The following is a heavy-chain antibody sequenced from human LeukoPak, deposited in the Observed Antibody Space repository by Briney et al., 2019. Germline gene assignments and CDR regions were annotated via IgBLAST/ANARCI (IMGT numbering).Heavy chain of an antibody. D-gene: IGHD2-2*02. CDR1: GYTFTSYY. Sequence: ASVKVSCKASGYTFTSYYMHWVRQAPGQGLEWMGIINPSGGSTSYAQKFQGRVTMTRDTSISTAYMELSRLRSDDTAVYYCARGDIVVLPAGIPHNWFDPWGQGTLVTVSS. J-gene: IGHJ5*02. CDR2: INPSGGST. CDR3: ARGDIVVLPAGIPHNWFDP. V-gene: IGHV1-46*01.